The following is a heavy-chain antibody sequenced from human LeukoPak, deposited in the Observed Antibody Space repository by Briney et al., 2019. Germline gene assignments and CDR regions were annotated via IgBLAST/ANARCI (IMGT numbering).Heavy chain of an antibody. Sequence: PSETLSLTCAVYGGSFSGYYWSWIRQPPGKGLEWIGEINHSGSTNYNPDLKSRVTISVDTSKNQFSLKLSSVTAADAAVYYCARANGIAVAGPMDVWGQGPTVTVSS. J-gene: IGHJ6*02. V-gene: IGHV4-34*01. CDR3: ARANGIAVAGPMDV. D-gene: IGHD6-19*01. CDR2: INHSGST. CDR1: GGSFSGYY.